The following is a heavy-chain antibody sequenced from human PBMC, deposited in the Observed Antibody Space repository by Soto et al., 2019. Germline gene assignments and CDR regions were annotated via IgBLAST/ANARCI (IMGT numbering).Heavy chain of an antibody. Sequence: QVQLVQSGVEVKKPGASVKVSCKASGYTFSSYGISWVRQAPGQGLEWMGWISAYYGKTNYAQKLQGRVIMTTDTSTSTYYMELMILRSDDTAVYYCSRAKTQSGMDVWGHGTTGTVSS. CDR1: GYTFSSYG. CDR2: ISAYYGKT. CDR3: SRAKTQSGMDV. V-gene: IGHV1-18*01. J-gene: IGHJ6*02.